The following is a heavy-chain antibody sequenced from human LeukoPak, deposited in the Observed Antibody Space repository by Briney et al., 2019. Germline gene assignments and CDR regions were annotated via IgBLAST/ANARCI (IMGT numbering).Heavy chain of an antibody. V-gene: IGHV1-2*02. CDR3: ASDLYHLGYYDYVWGSYPLEY. CDR1: GYTFTGYY. D-gene: IGHD3-16*02. CDR2: INPNSGGT. J-gene: IGHJ4*02. Sequence: GASVKVSCKASGYTFTGYYMHWVRQAPGQGLEWMGWINPNSGGTNYAQKFQGRVTMTRDTSISTAYMELSRLRSDDTAVYYCASDLYHLGYYDYVWGSYPLEYWGQGTLVTVSS.